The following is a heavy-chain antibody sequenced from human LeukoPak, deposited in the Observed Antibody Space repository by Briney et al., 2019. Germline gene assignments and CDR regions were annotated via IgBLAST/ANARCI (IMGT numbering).Heavy chain of an antibody. D-gene: IGHD5-18*01. CDR2: INPNSGAT. Sequence: GASVKVSCKASEYTFTGYYMHWVRQAPGQGLEWMGWINPNSGATDYAQNFQGRVTLTRDTSISTAYLDLSRLRSDDTAVYYCASGYRFGNWGQGTLVTVSS. J-gene: IGHJ4*02. CDR1: EYTFTGYY. V-gene: IGHV1-2*02. CDR3: ASGYRFGN.